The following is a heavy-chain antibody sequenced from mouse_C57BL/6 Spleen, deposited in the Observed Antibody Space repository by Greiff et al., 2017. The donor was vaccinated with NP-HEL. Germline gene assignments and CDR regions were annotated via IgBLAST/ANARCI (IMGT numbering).Heavy chain of an antibody. CDR3: ARTGYDPWFAY. J-gene: IGHJ3*01. CDR2: ISSGSSTI. V-gene: IGHV5-17*01. Sequence: EVKLVESGGGLVKPGGSLKLSCAASGFTFSDYGMHWVRQAPEKGLEWVAYISSGSSTIYYADTVKGRFTISRDNAKNTLFLQMASLRSEDTAMYYCARTGYDPWFAYWGQGTLVTVSA. D-gene: IGHD2-2*01. CDR1: GFTFSDYG.